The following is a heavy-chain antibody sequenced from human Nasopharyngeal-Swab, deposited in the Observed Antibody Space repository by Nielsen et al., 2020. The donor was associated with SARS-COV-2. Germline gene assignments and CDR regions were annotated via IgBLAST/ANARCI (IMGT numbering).Heavy chain of an antibody. Sequence: WVRQAPGQGLEWMGRIIPILGIANYAQKFQCRVTITADKSTSTAYMELSSLRSEDPAVYYCARGRERWLRSPGNAFDIWGQGTMVTVSS. CDR3: ARGRERWLRSPGNAFDI. D-gene: IGHD5-24*01. J-gene: IGHJ3*02. V-gene: IGHV1-69*02. CDR2: IIPILGIA.